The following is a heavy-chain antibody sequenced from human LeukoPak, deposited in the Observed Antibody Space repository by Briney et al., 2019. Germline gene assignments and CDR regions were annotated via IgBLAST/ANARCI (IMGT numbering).Heavy chain of an antibody. J-gene: IGHJ6*02. CDR2: ISYDGSNK. V-gene: IGHV3-30*04. CDR3: GRGRDSKTESYYDYYGMDV. CDR1: GFTFSSYA. Sequence: PGRCLRLSCAASGFTFSSYAMHWVRQAPGKGLEWVAVISYDGSNKYYADSVKGRFTISRDNSKNTLYLQMNSLRAEDTAVYYCGRGRDSKTESYYDYYGMDVWLQGTTVSVPS. D-gene: IGHD6-13*01.